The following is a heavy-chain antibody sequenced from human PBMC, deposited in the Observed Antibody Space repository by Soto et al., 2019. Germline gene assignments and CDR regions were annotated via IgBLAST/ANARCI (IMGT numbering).Heavy chain of an antibody. CDR3: ARGVTVFGLVSRFWFDP. Sequence: PSETLSLTCTVSGGSISSGDYSWSWVRQSPGKGLEWIGHIYNSGITYYNPSLKSRVVISIQSSRNQSSLRLNSLTAADRAVYFCARGVTVFGLVSRFWFDPWGQGTVVTVSS. CDR2: IYNSGIT. D-gene: IGHD3-3*01. CDR1: GGSISSGDYS. J-gene: IGHJ5*02. V-gene: IGHV4-30-4*01.